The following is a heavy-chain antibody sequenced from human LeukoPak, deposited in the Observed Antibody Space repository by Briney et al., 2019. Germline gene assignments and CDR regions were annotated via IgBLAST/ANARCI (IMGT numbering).Heavy chain of an antibody. CDR1: GFTYSDYY. CDR2: ISSSSSYT. D-gene: IGHD5-18*01. Sequence: GGPLRLSCAASGFTYSDYYMSWIRQAPGKGLECVSYISSSSSYTNYAASVKGRFTISRDNAKNSLYLQMNSLRAEDTAVYYCAREVQLWLRGGVDYWGQGTLVTVSS. V-gene: IGHV3-11*06. CDR3: AREVQLWLRGGVDY. J-gene: IGHJ4*02.